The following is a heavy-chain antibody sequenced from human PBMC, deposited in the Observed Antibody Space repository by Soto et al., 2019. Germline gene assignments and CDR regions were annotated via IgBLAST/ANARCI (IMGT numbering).Heavy chain of an antibody. D-gene: IGHD4-17*01. CDR2: IYYSGST. CDR3: ARGVDDYGDYISVGQWFDP. V-gene: IGHV4-31*03. CDR1: GGSISSGGYY. J-gene: IGHJ5*02. Sequence: TLSLTCTVSGGSISSGGYYWSWIRQHPGKGLEWIGYIYYSGSTYYNPSLKSRVTISVDTSKNQFSLKLSSVTAADTAVYYCARGVDDYGDYISVGQWFDPWGQGTLVTVSS.